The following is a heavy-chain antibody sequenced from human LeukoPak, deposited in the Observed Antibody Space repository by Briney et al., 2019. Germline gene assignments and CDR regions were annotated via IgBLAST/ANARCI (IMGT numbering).Heavy chain of an antibody. CDR1: GDSVSSITAA. D-gene: IGHD6-19*01. CDR2: TYYRSKWYN. V-gene: IGHV6-1*01. J-gene: IGHJ6*02. CDR3: TRQYSSGWSYYYGLDV. Sequence: QTLSLTCAISGDSVSSITAAWNWIRQSPSRGLEWLGRTYYRSKWYNDYAVSVRSLITINPDTSKNQFSLQLNSVTPEDTAVYYCTRQYSSGWSYYYGLDVWGQGTTVTVSS.